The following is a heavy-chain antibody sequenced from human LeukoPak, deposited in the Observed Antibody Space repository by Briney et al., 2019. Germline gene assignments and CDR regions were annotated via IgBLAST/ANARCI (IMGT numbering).Heavy chain of an antibody. Sequence: GGSLRLSCAASGFTFSSHALSWVRQAPGKGLEWVSSLSGSGYNTYYADSVKGRFTISRDNSKNTVYLQMNSLRAEDTAVYYCAKDPYGTRYFDYWGQRTLVTVSS. CDR1: GFTFSSHA. J-gene: IGHJ4*02. CDR3: AKDPYGTRYFDY. V-gene: IGHV3-23*01. D-gene: IGHD2-2*01. CDR2: LSGSGYNT.